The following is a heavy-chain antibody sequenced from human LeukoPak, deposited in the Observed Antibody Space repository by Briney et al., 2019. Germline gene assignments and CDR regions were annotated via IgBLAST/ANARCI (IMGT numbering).Heavy chain of an antibody. CDR1: GGSFSGYY. V-gene: IGHV4-34*01. CDR3: ARPTASITMVRGERRGRAFDI. J-gene: IGHJ3*02. D-gene: IGHD3-10*01. Sequence: PSETLSLTCAVYGGSFSGYYWSWIRQPPGKGLEWIGEINHSGSTNYNPSLKSRVTISVDTSKNQFSLKLSSVTAADTAVYYCARPTASITMVRGERRGRAFDIWGQGTMVTVSS. CDR2: INHSGST.